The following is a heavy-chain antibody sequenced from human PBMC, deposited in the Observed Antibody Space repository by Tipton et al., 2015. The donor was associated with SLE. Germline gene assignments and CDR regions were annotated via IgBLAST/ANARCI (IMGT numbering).Heavy chain of an antibody. CDR1: GGSISSGGYY. CDR2: IYYSGST. CDR3: ARGRVDYIRGSYRPSSFDY. V-gene: IGHV4-31*03. D-gene: IGHD3-16*02. J-gene: IGHJ4*02. Sequence: TLSLTCTVSGGSISSGGYYWSWIRQHPGKGLEWIGYIYYSGSTYYNPSLKSRVTISVDTSKNQFSLKLSSVTAADTAVYYCARGRVDYIRGSYRPSSFDYWGRGTQVTVSS.